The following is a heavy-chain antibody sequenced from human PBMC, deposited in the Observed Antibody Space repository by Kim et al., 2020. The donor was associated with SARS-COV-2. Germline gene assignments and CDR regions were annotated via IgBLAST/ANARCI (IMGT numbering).Heavy chain of an antibody. CDR2: TYYRSKWYN. J-gene: IGHJ5*02. D-gene: IGHD5-12*01. V-gene: IGHV6-1*01. Sequence: SQTLSLTCAISGDSVSSNSAAWNWIRQSPSRGLEWLGRTYYRSKWYNDYAVSVKSRITINPDTPKNQFSLQLNSVTPEDTAVYYCARDLRVRYSGYENWFDPWGQGTLVTVSS. CDR3: ARDLRVRYSGYENWFDP. CDR1: GDSVSSNSAA.